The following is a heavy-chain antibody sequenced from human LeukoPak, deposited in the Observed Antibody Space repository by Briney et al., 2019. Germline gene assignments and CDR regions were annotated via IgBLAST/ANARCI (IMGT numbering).Heavy chain of an antibody. CDR1: GGSISSSNW. D-gene: IGHD1-1*01. J-gene: IGHJ4*02. V-gene: IGHV4-4*02. CDR2: IYHSGST. CDR3: ARDGSTTGTTTDY. Sequence: PSETLSLTCAVSGGSISSSNWWSWVRQPPGKGLEWIGEIYHSGSTNYNPSLKSRVTISVDKSKNQFSLKLSSVTAADTAAYYCARDGSTTGTTTDYWGQGTLVTVSS.